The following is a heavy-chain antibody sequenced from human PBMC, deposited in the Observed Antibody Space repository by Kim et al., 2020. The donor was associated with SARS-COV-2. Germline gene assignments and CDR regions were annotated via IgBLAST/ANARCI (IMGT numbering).Heavy chain of an antibody. CDR3: SRDNSMDDLSWWFDP. CDR2: INPSGTSA. D-gene: IGHD1-1*01. J-gene: IGHJ5*02. Sequence: ASVKVSCKASGFPFTSHYAHWVRQAPGQGLEWMALINPSGTSAAYAQRFQGRVTVTRDTSTNTDYMELSSLRSDDTAVYFCSRDNSMDDLSWWFDPCGQG. CDR1: GFPFTSHY. V-gene: IGHV1-46*01.